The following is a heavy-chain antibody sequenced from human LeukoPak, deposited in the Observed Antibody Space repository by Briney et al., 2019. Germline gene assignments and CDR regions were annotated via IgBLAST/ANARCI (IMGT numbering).Heavy chain of an antibody. Sequence: SGGSLRLSCAASGFTVSSNYMSWVRQAPGKGLEWVSVIYSGGSTYYADSVKGRFTISRDNSKNTLYLQVNSLRAEDTAVYYCARDRNYYGSGKDAFDIWGQGTMVTVSS. CDR1: GFTVSSNY. CDR2: IYSGGST. CDR3: ARDRNYYGSGKDAFDI. D-gene: IGHD3-10*01. J-gene: IGHJ3*02. V-gene: IGHV3-53*01.